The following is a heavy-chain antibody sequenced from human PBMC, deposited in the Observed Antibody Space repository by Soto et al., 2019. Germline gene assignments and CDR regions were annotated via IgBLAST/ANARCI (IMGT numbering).Heavy chain of an antibody. V-gene: IGHV1-18*01. CDR1: GYIFTSYG. CDR3: AREWAQGRFGEGKLDY. Sequence: QVQLVHSGAEVKNPGASVKVSCNASGYIFTSYGLSWVRQAPGQSLERMGWISAYNGNTNYAQKLQGRVTMTTDTSTSTAYMELRSLRSDDTAVYYCAREWAQGRFGEGKLDYWGQGTLVTVSS. D-gene: IGHD3-10*01. CDR2: ISAYNGNT. J-gene: IGHJ4*02.